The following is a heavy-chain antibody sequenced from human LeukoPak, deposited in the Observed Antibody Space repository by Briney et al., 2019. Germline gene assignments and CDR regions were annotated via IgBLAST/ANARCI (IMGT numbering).Heavy chain of an antibody. V-gene: IGHV1-18*01. CDR1: GYTFTSYG. CDR3: ARDGPWGYFDWFCYFDY. J-gene: IGHJ4*02. Sequence: GASVKVSWKASGYTFTSYGISWVRQAPGQGLEWMGWISAYNGNTNYAQKLQGRVTMTTDTSTSTAYMELRSLRSDDTAVYYCARDGPWGYFDWFCYFDYWGQGTLVTVSS. CDR2: ISAYNGNT. D-gene: IGHD3-9*01.